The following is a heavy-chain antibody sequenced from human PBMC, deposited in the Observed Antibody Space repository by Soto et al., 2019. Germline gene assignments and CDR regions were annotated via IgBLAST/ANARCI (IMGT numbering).Heavy chain of an antibody. CDR2: IIPIFGTA. CDR3: ARLDVDIVSYYFDY. CDR1: GGTFSSYA. Sequence: GXSVKVSCKASGGTFSSYAISWVRQAPGQGLEWMGGIIPIFGTANYAQKFQGRVTMTRDTSISTAYMELSRLRSDDTAVYYCARLDVDIVSYYFDYWGQGTLVTVSS. J-gene: IGHJ4*02. V-gene: IGHV1-69*05. D-gene: IGHD5-12*01.